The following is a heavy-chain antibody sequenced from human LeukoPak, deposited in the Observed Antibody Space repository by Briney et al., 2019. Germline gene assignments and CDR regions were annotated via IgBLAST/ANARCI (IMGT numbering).Heavy chain of an antibody. Sequence: SETLCLTCTVSGVSFSSSSYYWGRIRQPPGKGLEWIGSIYYSGSTYYNPSLKSRVTISVDTSKNQFSLKLSSVTAADTAVYYCARDLYYDILTGYDWFDPWGQGTLVTVSS. J-gene: IGHJ5*02. CDR3: ARDLYYDILTGYDWFDP. D-gene: IGHD3-9*01. CDR2: IYYSGST. CDR1: GVSFSSSSYY. V-gene: IGHV4-39*07.